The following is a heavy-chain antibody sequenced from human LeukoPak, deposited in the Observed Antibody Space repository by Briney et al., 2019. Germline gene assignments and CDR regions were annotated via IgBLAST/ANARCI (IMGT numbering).Heavy chain of an antibody. V-gene: IGHV4-38-2*02. Sequence: KASETLSLTCAVSGGSISSSNWWSWIRQPPGKGLEWIGSIYHSGSTYYNPSLKSRVTISVDTSKNQFSLKLSSVTAADTAVYYCARDHDSSGYYFDYWGQGTLVTVSS. J-gene: IGHJ4*02. D-gene: IGHD3-22*01. CDR1: GGSISSSNW. CDR2: IYHSGST. CDR3: ARDHDSSGYYFDY.